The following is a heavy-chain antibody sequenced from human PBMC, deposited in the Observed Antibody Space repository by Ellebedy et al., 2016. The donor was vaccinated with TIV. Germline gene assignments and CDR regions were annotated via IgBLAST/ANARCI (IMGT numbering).Heavy chain of an antibody. D-gene: IGHD6-19*01. CDR1: GGPTSYHY. CDR2: PYYSGST. J-gene: IGHJ2*01. V-gene: IGHV4-59*11. CDR3: ARRTTTYLDSSGLYFDL. Sequence: SETLSLTXTVSGGPTSYHYWNWPRQPPGKGLEWIGYPYYSGSTNYNPSLKSRVTISVDTSKKQFSLRLNSVTTADTAVYYRARRTTTYLDSSGLYFDLWGRGTLVTVSS.